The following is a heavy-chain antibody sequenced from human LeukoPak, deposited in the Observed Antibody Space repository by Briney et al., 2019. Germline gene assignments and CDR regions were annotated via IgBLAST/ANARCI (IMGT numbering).Heavy chain of an antibody. J-gene: IGHJ6*03. D-gene: IGHD4-23*01. CDR2: ISAYNGNT. V-gene: IGHV1-18*01. CDR1: GGTFSSYA. Sequence: ASVTVSCTASGGTFSSYAISWVRQAPGQGLEWMGWISAYNGNTNYAQKLQGRVTITTDTSTSTAYMELRSLRSDGTAVYYCARDLDGGNSYYYYYYMDVWGKGTTVTVSS. CDR3: ARDLDGGNSYYYYYYMDV.